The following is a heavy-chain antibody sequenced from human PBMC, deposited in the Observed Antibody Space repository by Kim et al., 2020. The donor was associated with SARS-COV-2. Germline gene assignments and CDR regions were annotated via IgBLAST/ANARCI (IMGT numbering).Heavy chain of an antibody. V-gene: IGHV4-61*02. CDR1: GGSISSGSYY. D-gene: IGHD3-3*01. J-gene: IGHJ6*02. CDR3: ARYGFGFWSGMDV. CDR2: IYTSGST. Sequence: SETLSLTCTVSGGSISSGSYYWSWIRQPAGKGLEWIGRIYTSGSTNYNPSLKSRVTISVDTSKNQFSLKLSSVTAADTAVYYCARYGFGFWSGMDVWGQGTTVTVSS.